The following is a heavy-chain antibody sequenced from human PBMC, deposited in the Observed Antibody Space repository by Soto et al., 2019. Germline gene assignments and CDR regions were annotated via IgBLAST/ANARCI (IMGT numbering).Heavy chain of an antibody. CDR2: IYYSGST. CDR3: ARLGDYYHALDY. CDR1: GGSISSYY. D-gene: IGHD3-22*01. V-gene: IGHV4-59*08. J-gene: IGHJ4*02. Sequence: PSETLSLTCTVSGGSISSYYWSWIRQPPGKGLEWIGYIYYSGSTSYNPSLKSRLSISLETSKKQFSLRLTSVTAADTAVYYCARLGDYYHALDYWGRGTLVTVSS.